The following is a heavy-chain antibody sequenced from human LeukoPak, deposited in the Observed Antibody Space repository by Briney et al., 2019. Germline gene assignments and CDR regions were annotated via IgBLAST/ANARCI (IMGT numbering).Heavy chain of an antibody. CDR1: GYTFTSYG. D-gene: IGHD3-16*02. CDR2: ISAYNGNT. CDR3: ARGVYDYVWGSYRRFDY. Sequence: ASVKVSCKASGYTFTSYGISWVRQAPGQGLEWMGWISAYNGNTNYAQKLQGRVTMTTDTSTSTAYMELRSLRSDDTAVYYCARGVYDYVWGSYRRFDYWGQGTLVTVSS. J-gene: IGHJ4*02. V-gene: IGHV1-18*01.